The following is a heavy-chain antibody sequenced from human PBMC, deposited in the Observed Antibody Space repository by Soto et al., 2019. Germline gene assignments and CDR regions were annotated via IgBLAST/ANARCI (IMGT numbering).Heavy chain of an antibody. Sequence: QVQLEESGGGLVKPGGSLRLSCAASGFPFSAFYMSWIRQAPGKGLEYISYISSSGTAANYADSVRGRFTISRANAKSSLSLQMNSLRVEDTAVYYCARDLGAVTGQYFDYWGQGALVTVSS. V-gene: IGHV3-11*05. J-gene: IGHJ4*02. CDR1: GFPFSAFY. D-gene: IGHD6-19*01. CDR2: ISSSGTAA. CDR3: ARDLGAVTGQYFDY.